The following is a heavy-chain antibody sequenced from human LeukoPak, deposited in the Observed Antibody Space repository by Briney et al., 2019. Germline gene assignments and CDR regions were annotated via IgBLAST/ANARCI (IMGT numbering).Heavy chain of an antibody. CDR3: ASPSHCTSDSCQKCFDY. Sequence: SETLSLTCTVSGDSISSISHYWGWIRQPPGEGLEWIGSIFYGGNIYYIPSLKSRVTISIDTSRNQFSLKLSSVTAADTAVYYCASPSHCTSDSCQKCFDYWGQGTLVTVSS. J-gene: IGHJ4*02. CDR2: IFYGGNI. V-gene: IGHV4-39*01. D-gene: IGHD2-2*01. CDR1: GDSISSISHY.